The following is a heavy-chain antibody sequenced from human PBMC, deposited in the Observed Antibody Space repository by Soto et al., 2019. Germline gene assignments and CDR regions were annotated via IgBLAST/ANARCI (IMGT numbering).Heavy chain of an antibody. CDR1: GFTFSLYA. CDR3: AREYSDGWFDP. J-gene: IGHJ5*02. D-gene: IGHD2-21*01. V-gene: IGHV3-30-3*01. CDR2: ISYDGRNK. Sequence: HVPLVESGGGVVQPGRSLRLSCAASGFTFSLYAMHWVRQAPGKGLEWVAVISYDGRNKYYADSVKGRFTISRDNSKNTVYLQINSLRAEDSAVYYCAREYSDGWFDPWGQGTLVTVSS.